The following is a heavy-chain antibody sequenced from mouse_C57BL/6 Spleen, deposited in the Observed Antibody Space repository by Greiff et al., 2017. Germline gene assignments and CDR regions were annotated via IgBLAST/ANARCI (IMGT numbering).Heavy chain of an antibody. CDR2: IYPGSGST. V-gene: IGHV1-55*01. CDR3: AREDWDGYYFDY. CDR1: GYTFTSYW. D-gene: IGHD4-1*01. Sequence: VQLQQPGAELVKPGASVKMSCKASGYTFTSYWITWVKQRPGQGLEWIGDIYPGSGSTNYNEKFNSKATLTVDTSSSTSYMQLSSLTSEDSAVYYFAREDWDGYYFDYWGQGTTRTVSS. J-gene: IGHJ2*01.